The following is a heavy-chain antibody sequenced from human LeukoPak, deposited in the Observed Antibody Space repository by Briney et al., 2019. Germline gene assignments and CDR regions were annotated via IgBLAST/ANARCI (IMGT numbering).Heavy chain of an antibody. J-gene: IGHJ3*02. CDR3: ARSPVEVDGFDI. V-gene: IGHV3-74*01. Sequence: PGGSLRLSCAASGFTFSRHWMYWVRQAPGKGLVWVSRINSDGSSTSYADSVKGRCSISRDNAKNTLYLQMNSLRAEDTAVYYCARSPVEVDGFDIWGQGTMVTVSS. D-gene: IGHD2-2*01. CDR2: INSDGSST. CDR1: GFTFSRHW.